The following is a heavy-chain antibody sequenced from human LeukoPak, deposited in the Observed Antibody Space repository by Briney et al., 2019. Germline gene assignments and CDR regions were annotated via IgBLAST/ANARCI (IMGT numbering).Heavy chain of an antibody. V-gene: IGHV1-18*01. CDR1: GYTFINYA. Sequence: ASVKVSCKSSGYTFINYAISWVRQAPGRGLEWMGWITPYNGNTNYAQNLQDRVTMTTDSSTSTAYLELRGLRSDDTAVYYCARSTGAEYFDYSGQGTLVTVSS. J-gene: IGHJ4*02. CDR3: ARSTGAEYFDY. D-gene: IGHD2/OR15-2a*01. CDR2: ITPYNGNT.